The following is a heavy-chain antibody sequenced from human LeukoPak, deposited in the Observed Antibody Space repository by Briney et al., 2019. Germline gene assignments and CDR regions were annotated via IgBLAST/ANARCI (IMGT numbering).Heavy chain of an antibody. CDR1: GFSVSSYG. V-gene: IGHV3-23*01. J-gene: IGHJ4*02. CDR3: ARDEKGGDY. CDR2: VGGSDTRK. D-gene: IGHD3-16*01. Sequence: GGSLRLSCAASGFSVSSYGMTWVRQAPGKGLEWVSAVGGSDTRKYYADSVKGRFTISRDHSKNTLHLQMNSLRAEDTAVYYCARDEKGGDYWGQGTLVTVSS.